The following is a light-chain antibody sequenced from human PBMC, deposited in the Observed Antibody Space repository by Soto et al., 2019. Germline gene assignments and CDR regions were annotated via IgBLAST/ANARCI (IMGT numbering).Light chain of an antibody. V-gene: IGLV4-69*01. Sequence: QPVLTQSPSASASLGASVKLTCTLSSGHSNYAIAWHQQQPEKGPRYLMKLNSDGSHNKGDGIPDRFSGSSSGAERYLTISSLQSEDEADYYCQTWGTGIQVFGGGTKLTVL. CDR2: LNSDGSH. CDR3: QTWGTGIQV. CDR1: SGHSNYA. J-gene: IGLJ3*02.